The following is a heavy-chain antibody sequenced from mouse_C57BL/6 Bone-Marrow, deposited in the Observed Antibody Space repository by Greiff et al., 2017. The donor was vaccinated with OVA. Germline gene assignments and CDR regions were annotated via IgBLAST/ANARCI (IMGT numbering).Heavy chain of an antibody. CDR1: GYSITSGYY. D-gene: IGHD1-1*01. Sequence: EVQLQESGTGLVKPSPSLSLTCSVTGYSITSGYYWYWIRQFPGNKLEWMGFIPYDGSNNYNPSLKNRISLTRDTSKYQLFMKLNTVTTEDTATYYGARRDYYYGSSFFYYAMDYWGQGTSVTVSS. CDR2: IPYDGSN. V-gene: IGHV3-6*01. CDR3: ARRDYYYGSSFFYYAMDY. J-gene: IGHJ4*01.